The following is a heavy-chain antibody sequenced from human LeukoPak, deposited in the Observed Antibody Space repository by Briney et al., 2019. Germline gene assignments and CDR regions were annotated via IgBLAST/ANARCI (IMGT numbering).Heavy chain of an antibody. Sequence: TLSLTCTVSGGSISSGGYYWSWIRQHPGKGLEWIGYIYYSGSTYYNPSLKSRVTISVDTSKNQFSLKLSSVTAADTAVYYCARASYYYDSSGHSYRGYYFDYWGQGTLVTVSS. CDR2: IYYSGST. J-gene: IGHJ4*02. CDR3: ARASYYYDSSGHSYRGYYFDY. D-gene: IGHD3-22*01. CDR1: GGSISSGGYY. V-gene: IGHV4-31*03.